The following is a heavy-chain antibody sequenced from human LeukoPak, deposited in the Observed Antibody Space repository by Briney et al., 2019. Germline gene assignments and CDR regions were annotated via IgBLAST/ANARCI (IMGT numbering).Heavy chain of an antibody. D-gene: IGHD1-26*01. CDR1: GHNFTNYW. Sequence: GESLKISCKDSGHNFTNYWVGWVRQMPGKGLEWMGIIYPGDSETRYSPSFQGQVTLSADKSISTAYLQWSSLKASDTAICYCAVLPSGGFDWYFDYWGQGALVTVSS. V-gene: IGHV5-51*01. CDR2: IYPGDSET. CDR3: AVLPSGGFDWYFDY. J-gene: IGHJ4*02.